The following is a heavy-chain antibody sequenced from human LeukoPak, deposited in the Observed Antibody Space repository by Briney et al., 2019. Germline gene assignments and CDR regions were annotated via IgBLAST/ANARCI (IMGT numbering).Heavy chain of an antibody. CDR2: IIPIFGTA. Sequence: SVKVSCKASGGTFSSYAISWVRQAPGQGLEWMGGIIPIFGTANYAQKFQGRVTITADESTSTAYMELSSLRSEDTAVYYCARGPDLLEMATSFDYWGQGTLVTVSS. CDR1: GGTFSSYA. CDR3: ARGPDLLEMATSFDY. V-gene: IGHV1-69*13. D-gene: IGHD5-24*01. J-gene: IGHJ4*02.